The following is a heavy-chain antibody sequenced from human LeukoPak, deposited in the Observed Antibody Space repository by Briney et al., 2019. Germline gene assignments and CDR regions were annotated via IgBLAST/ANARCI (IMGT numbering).Heavy chain of an antibody. CDR2: IYHSGST. J-gene: IGHJ4*02. Sequence: SETLSLTCTVSGGSISSYYWSWIQQPPGKGLEWIGYIYHSGSTNYNPSLKSRVTISVDTSKNQFSLKLSSVTAADTAVYYCARHEYYYGSADYWGQGTLVTVSS. CDR3: ARHEYYYGSADY. CDR1: GGSISSYY. D-gene: IGHD3-10*01. V-gene: IGHV4-59*08.